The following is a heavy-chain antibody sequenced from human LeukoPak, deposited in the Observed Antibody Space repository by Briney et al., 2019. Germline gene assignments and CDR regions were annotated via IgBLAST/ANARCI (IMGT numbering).Heavy chain of an antibody. CDR1: GGSISSYY. V-gene: IGHV4-59*08. J-gene: IGHJ4*02. CDR3: ARRGSSSWSYDY. D-gene: IGHD6-13*01. Sequence: SETLSLTCTVSGGSISSYYWSWIRQPPGKGLEWIGYIYYSGSTNYNPSLKSRVTISADTSKNQFSLKLSSVTAADTAVYYCARRGSSSWSYDYWGQGTLVTVSS. CDR2: IYYSGST.